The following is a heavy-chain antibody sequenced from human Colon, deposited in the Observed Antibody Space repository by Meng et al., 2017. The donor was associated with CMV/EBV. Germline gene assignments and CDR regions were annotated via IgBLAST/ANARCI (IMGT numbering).Heavy chain of an antibody. J-gene: IGHJ4*02. Sequence: ETRPPLEKPTATLTPTCTFSGFSLTTIGMGVCWLLQPPGKALEWLGVIYWDDDKRYSPSLKSRLTITKDTSQNQVVLTMTNLDPLDTATYYCAHRPYGSGSYFFDYWGQGTLVTVSS. D-gene: IGHD3-10*01. CDR1: GFSLTTIGMG. CDR2: IYWDDDK. CDR3: AHRPYGSGSYFFDY. V-gene: IGHV2-5*02.